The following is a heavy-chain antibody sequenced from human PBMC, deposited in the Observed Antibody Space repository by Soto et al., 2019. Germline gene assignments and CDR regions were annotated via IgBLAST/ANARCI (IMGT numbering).Heavy chain of an antibody. V-gene: IGHV3-48*03. CDR2: IGDGGRTI. CDR1: GFPFGSYE. Sequence: VGSLRLSCAAPGFPFGSYELHWVRLAPGKGLEWLAYIGDGGRTIHYADSLRGRFTIYTDNAKNSVYLQMTSLKAEDSAVYYCARGISTLDYWGQGMVVTVSS. D-gene: IGHD2-2*01. CDR3: ARGISTLDY. J-gene: IGHJ4*02.